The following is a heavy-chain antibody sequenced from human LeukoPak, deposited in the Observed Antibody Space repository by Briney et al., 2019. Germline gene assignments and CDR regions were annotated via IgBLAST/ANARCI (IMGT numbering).Heavy chain of an antibody. CDR1: GGSISSYY. V-gene: IGHV4-34*01. Sequence: SETLSLTCTVSGGSISSYYWSWIRQPPGKGLEWIGEINHSGSTNYNPPLKSRVTISVDTSKNQFSLKLSSVTAADTAVYYCARGPRESFQHWGQGTLVTVSS. J-gene: IGHJ1*01. CDR2: INHSGST. CDR3: ARGPRESFQH.